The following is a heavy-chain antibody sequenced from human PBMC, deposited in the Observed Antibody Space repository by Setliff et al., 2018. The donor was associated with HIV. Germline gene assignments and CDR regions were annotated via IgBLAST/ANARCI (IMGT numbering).Heavy chain of an antibody. Sequence: PSETLSLTCTVSGDSIISGDYYWSWIRQSPGKGLEWIGHIHYKGNIDYNASLKSRLAISSDTSKNQFSLNLSSVIAADTAIYFCARFTVVVFGAGEPSWFDPWGQGILVTV. V-gene: IGHV4-30-4*08. CDR2: IHYKGNI. CDR3: ARFTVVVFGAGEPSWFDP. D-gene: IGHD2-15*01. CDR1: GDSIISGDYY. J-gene: IGHJ5*02.